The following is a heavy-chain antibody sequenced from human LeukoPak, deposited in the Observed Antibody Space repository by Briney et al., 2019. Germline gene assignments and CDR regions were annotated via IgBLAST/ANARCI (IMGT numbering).Heavy chain of an antibody. V-gene: IGHV3-23*01. CDR2: ISGSGGST. Sequence: GGSLRLSWAASGFTFSSYAMSWVRQAPGKGLEWVSAISGSGGSTYYADSVKGRFTISRDNSKNTLYLQMNSLRAEDTAVYYCAKVQYYYDSSGYSDAFDIWGQGTMVTVSS. CDR3: AKVQYYYDSSGYSDAFDI. D-gene: IGHD3-22*01. J-gene: IGHJ3*02. CDR1: GFTFSSYA.